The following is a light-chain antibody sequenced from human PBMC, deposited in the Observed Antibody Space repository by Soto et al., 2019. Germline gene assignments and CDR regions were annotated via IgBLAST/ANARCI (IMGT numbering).Light chain of an antibody. V-gene: IGKV3-20*01. CDR3: QQYKNYSYS. CDR2: GAS. Sequence: EIVLTQSPGTLSLSPGERATLSCRASQSVSSSYLAWYQQKPGQAPRLLIYGASSRATGIPDRFSGSGSGTEFTLSITSLQPDDFATYYCQQYKNYSYSFGQGTKLEIK. J-gene: IGKJ2*03. CDR1: QSVSSSY.